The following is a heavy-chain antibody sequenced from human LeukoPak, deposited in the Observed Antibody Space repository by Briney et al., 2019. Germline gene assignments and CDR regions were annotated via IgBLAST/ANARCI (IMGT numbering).Heavy chain of an antibody. CDR2: ISPSGDKT. Sequence: GGSLRLSCAASGFTFSTYAMTWVRQAPGKGLEWVSAISPSGDKTYYADSVKGRFTISRDNSKNTLYLQMNSLRGEDTAIYYCAKEKTGGLPFDYWGQGTLVTVSS. D-gene: IGHD1-14*01. J-gene: IGHJ4*02. V-gene: IGHV3-23*01. CDR3: AKEKTGGLPFDY. CDR1: GFTFSTYA.